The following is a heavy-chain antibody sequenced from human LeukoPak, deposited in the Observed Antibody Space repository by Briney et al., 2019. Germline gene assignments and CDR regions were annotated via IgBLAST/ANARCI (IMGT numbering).Heavy chain of an antibody. J-gene: IGHJ3*02. CDR1: GVTFSTFT. V-gene: IGHV3-21*01. CDR3: ARDLFRNGYYDSSGYLDAFDI. CDR2: IRSSSAYI. Sequence: GGSLRLSCAASGVTFSTFTMTWVRQAPGKGLEWVSSIRSSSAYIYYADSVKGRFTISRDNAKNSLYLQMNSLRAEDTAVYYCARDLFRNGYYDSSGYLDAFDIWGQGTMVTVSS. D-gene: IGHD3-22*01.